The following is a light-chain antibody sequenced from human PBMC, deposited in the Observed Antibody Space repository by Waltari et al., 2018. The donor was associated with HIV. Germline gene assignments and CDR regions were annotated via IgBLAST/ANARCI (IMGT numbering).Light chain of an antibody. J-gene: IGLJ2*01. CDR1: PSNIGSNS. CDR3: ATWDDTMSVV. V-gene: IGLV1-44*01. Sequence: QSPLTQTPSMSGAPGQRVNISCSGGPSNIGSNSVNWYRQLPGTAPTLPIYSNDPRPSSVPVRFSGSKSATSAFLVISGLQSDDEADYYCATWDDTMSVVFGGGTRLTVL. CDR2: SND.